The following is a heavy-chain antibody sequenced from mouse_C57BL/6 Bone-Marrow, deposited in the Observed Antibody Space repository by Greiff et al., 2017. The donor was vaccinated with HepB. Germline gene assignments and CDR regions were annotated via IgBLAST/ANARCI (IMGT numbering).Heavy chain of an antibody. CDR1: GYTFTDYE. D-gene: IGHD1-1*01. CDR2: IDPETGGT. Sequence: QVQLQQSGAELVRPGASVTLSCKASGYTFTDYEMHWVKQTPVHGLEWIRAIDPETGGTAYNQKFKGKAILTADKSSSTAYMELRSLTSEDSAVYYCTRNYGSSGDWYFDVWGTGTTVTVSS. CDR3: TRNYGSSGDWYFDV. V-gene: IGHV1-15*01. J-gene: IGHJ1*03.